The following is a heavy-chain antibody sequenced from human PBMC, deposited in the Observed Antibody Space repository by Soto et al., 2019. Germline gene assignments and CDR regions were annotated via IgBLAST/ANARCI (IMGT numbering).Heavy chain of an antibody. CDR3: AASTDYEFWFDP. CDR2: IIPILGIA. J-gene: IGHJ5*02. CDR1: GGTFSSYT. D-gene: IGHD6-25*01. V-gene: IGHV1-69*02. Sequence: SVKVSCKASGGTFSSYTISWVRQAPGQGLEWMGRIIPILGIANYAQKFQGRVTITADKSTSTAYMELSSLRSEDTAVYYCAASTDYEFWFDPWGQGTLVTVSS.